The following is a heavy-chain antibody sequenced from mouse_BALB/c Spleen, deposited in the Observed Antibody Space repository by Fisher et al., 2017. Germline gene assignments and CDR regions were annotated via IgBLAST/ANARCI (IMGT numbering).Heavy chain of an antibody. J-gene: IGHJ1*01. V-gene: IGHV5-17*02. CDR3: ARSGEVRRGSWYFDV. Sequence: GRFTISRDNPKNTLFLQMTSLRSEDTAMYYCARSGEVRRGSWYFDVWGAGTTVTVSS. D-gene: IGHD2-14*01.